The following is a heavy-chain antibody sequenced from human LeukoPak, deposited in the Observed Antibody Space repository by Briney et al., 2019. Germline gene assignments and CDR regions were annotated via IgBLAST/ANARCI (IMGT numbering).Heavy chain of an antibody. Sequence: SETLSLTCTVSGVSISSYYWSWIRQPPGKGLEWIGYIYYSGSTNYNPSLKSRVTISVDTSKNQFSLKLSSVTAADTAVYYCARDFRDDYYYYGMDVWGQGTTVTVSS. CDR2: IYYSGST. D-gene: IGHD3-10*01. CDR3: ARDFRDDYYYYGMDV. CDR1: GVSISSYY. J-gene: IGHJ6*02. V-gene: IGHV4-59*01.